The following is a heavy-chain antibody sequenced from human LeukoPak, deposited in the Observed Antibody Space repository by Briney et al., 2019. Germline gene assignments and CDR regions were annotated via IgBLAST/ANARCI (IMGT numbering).Heavy chain of an antibody. Sequence: ASVKVSCKASGCTFTSYGISWVRQAPGQGLEWMGWISAYNGNTNYAQKLQGRVTMTTDTSTSTAYMELRSLRSDDTAVYYCARVGGRFLEWLPDDYWGQGTLVTVSS. D-gene: IGHD3-3*01. CDR3: ARVGGRFLEWLPDDY. CDR1: GCTFTSYG. J-gene: IGHJ4*02. V-gene: IGHV1-18*01. CDR2: ISAYNGNT.